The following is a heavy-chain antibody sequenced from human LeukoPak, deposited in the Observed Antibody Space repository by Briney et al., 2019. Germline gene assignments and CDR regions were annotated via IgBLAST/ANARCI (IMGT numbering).Heavy chain of an antibody. CDR2: FDPEDGET. V-gene: IGHV1-24*01. CDR3: ATLATVTTAGLFDY. D-gene: IGHD4-17*01. CDR1: GYTLTELS. J-gene: IGHJ4*02. Sequence: ASVKVSCKVPGYTLTELSMHWVRQAPGKGLEWMGGFDPEDGETIYAQKFQGRVTMTEDTSTDTAYMELSSLRSEDTAVYYCATLATVTTAGLFDYWGQGTLVTVSS.